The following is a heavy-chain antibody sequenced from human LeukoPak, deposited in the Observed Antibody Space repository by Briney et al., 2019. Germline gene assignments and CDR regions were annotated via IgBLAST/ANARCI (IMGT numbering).Heavy chain of an antibody. CDR1: GYTFTGYY. D-gene: IGHD2-15*01. CDR3: AKAPFCSGGSCYKTFDY. J-gene: IGHJ4*02. CDR2: INPNSGGT. Sequence: ASVKVSCKASGYTFTGYYVHWVRQAPGQGLEWMGWINPNSGGTNYAQKFQGRVTMTRDTSISTAYMELSRLRSDDTAVYYCAKAPFCSGGSCYKTFDYWGQGTLVTVSS. V-gene: IGHV1-2*02.